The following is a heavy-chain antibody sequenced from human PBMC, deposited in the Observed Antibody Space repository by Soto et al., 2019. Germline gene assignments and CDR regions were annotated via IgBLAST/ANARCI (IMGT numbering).Heavy chain of an antibody. CDR2: ISSSSSTI. Sequence: VSLRLSCAASGFTFSSYDMNWVRQAPGQGLDWISYISSSSSTIYYADSVKGRFTISRDNAENSLYLQMNSLRDEDTAVYYCARPSGYYDTSGYYAPFYYYGMDVWGQGTTVTVSS. CDR1: GFTFSSYD. D-gene: IGHD3-22*01. V-gene: IGHV3-48*02. CDR3: ARPSGYYDTSGYYAPFYYYGMDV. J-gene: IGHJ6*02.